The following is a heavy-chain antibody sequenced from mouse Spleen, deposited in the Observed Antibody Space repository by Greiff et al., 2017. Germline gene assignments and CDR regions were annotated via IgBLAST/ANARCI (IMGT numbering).Heavy chain of an antibody. V-gene: IGHV2-2*01. CDR2: IWSGGST. Sequence: VQLQQSGPGLVQPSQSLSITCTVSGFSLTSYGVHWVRQSPGKGLEWLGVIWSGGSTDYNAAFISRLSISKDNSKSQVFFKMNSLQADDTAIYYCARNEGYGNYVYFDYWGQGTTLTVSS. J-gene: IGHJ2*01. CDR3: ARNEGYGNYVYFDY. D-gene: IGHD2-1*01. CDR1: GFSLTSYG.